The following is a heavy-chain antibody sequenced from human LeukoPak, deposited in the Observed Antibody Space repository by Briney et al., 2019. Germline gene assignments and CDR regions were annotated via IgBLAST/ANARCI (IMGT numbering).Heavy chain of an antibody. V-gene: IGHV5-51*01. CDR3: ARRGGSSTDQPDY. Sequence: GESLKISCKGSGYSLTSYWIGWVRQMPGKGLEWMGIIYPGDSDSRYSPSFQGQVTISADKSISTAYLQWSSLKASDTAMYYCARRGGSSTDQPDYWGQGTLVTVSS. D-gene: IGHD1-26*01. J-gene: IGHJ4*02. CDR2: IYPGDSDS. CDR1: GYSLTSYW.